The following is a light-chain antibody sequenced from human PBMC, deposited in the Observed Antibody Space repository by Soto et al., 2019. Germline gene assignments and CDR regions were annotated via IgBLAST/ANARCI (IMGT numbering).Light chain of an antibody. V-gene: IGLV1-44*01. J-gene: IGLJ2*01. CDR1: TANIGSYA. CDR2: RDH. CDR3: GACDGSRRAVV. Sequence: QSVLTQSASASGTPGQGVTISCSGSTANIGSYAVIWYQQLPGTAPTLLIFRDHQRPSGVPDRFSGSKSGTSASLAISGPQAEDEADYYWGACDGSRRAVVFGGGTKLTVL.